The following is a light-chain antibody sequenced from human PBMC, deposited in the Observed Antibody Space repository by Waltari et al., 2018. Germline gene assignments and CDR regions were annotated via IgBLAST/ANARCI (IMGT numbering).Light chain of an antibody. J-gene: IGKJ2*01. CDR1: QSLLHHAGKTY. CDR2: TLS. CDR3: MQRLEFPYT. V-gene: IGKV2-40*01. Sequence: DIVMTQTPLSLSVIPGQPASLPCKFSQSLLHHAGKTYSYWYLHRPGQSPQLLIYTLSYRASGVPDRFIGTGSGSNFSLKISRVEAEDVGIYYCMQRLEFPYTFGQGTRL.